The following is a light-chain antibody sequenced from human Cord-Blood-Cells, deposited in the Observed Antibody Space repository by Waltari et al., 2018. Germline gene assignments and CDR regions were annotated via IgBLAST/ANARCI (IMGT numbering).Light chain of an antibody. CDR2: DAS. CDR1: RSISSW. CDR3: QQYNSSWT. V-gene: IGKV1-5*01. Sequence: DIQMTQSPSTLSASVGDRVTITCRASRSISSWLAWYQQKPGKAPKLLIYDASSLESGVPSRFSGSGSGTEFTLTISSLQPDDFATYYCQQYNSSWTFGQGTKVEIK. J-gene: IGKJ1*01.